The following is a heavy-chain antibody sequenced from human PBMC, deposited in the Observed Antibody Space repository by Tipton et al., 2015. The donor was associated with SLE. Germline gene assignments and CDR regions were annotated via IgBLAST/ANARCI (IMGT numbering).Heavy chain of an antibody. CDR3: ARDWRGYFDY. Sequence: SLRLSCAASGFTFSSYDMHWVRQAPGKGLEWVSSISSSSDYIYYADSVKGRFIISRDNAKNSLYLQMNSLRAEDTAVYYCARDWRGYFDYWGQGTLATVSS. CDR1: GFTFSSYD. V-gene: IGHV3-21*01. J-gene: IGHJ4*02. D-gene: IGHD1-26*01. CDR2: ISSSSDYI.